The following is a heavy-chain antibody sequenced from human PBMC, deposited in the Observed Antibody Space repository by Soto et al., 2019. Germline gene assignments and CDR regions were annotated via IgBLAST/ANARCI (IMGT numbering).Heavy chain of an antibody. D-gene: IGHD3-10*01. CDR3: TRDITLRFGHDLGMDV. J-gene: IGHJ6*02. CDR2: INPKSGDT. V-gene: IGHV1-2*06. Sequence: ASVKVSCKASGYSFSDYYIYWVRQAPGQGLEWMGRINPKSGDTKSAQTFQGRVIMTRDKSIMTVYMDLNGLRSDDTAVYYCTRDITLRFGHDLGMDVWG. CDR1: GYSFSDYY.